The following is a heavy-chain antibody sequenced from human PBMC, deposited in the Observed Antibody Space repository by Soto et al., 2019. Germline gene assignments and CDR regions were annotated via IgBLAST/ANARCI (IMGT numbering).Heavy chain of an antibody. CDR1: GGSFSGFH. CDR2: INHSGST. Sequence: SETLSLTCAVYGGSFSGFHWSWIRQPPGKGLEWIGEINHSGSTNYNPSLKSRVTISVDTSKNQFSLKLSSVTAADTAVYYCARGMAVAGHYFDSWGQGTLVTVSS. J-gene: IGHJ4*02. D-gene: IGHD6-19*01. CDR3: ARGMAVAGHYFDS. V-gene: IGHV4-34*01.